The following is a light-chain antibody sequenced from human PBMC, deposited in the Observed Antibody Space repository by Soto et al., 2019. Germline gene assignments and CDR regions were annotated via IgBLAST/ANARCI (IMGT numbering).Light chain of an antibody. J-gene: IGLJ1*01. CDR2: DVN. CDR3: SSYKSSSTRPYV. V-gene: IGLV2-14*01. Sequence: QSALTQPASVSGSPGQSITISCTGTSSDVGGYNLVSWYQQYPDKAPILMIFDVNTRPSGVSNRCSGSKSGNTASLTISGLQAEDEADYYGSSYKSSSTRPYVFGTGTKVTVL. CDR1: SSDVGGYNL.